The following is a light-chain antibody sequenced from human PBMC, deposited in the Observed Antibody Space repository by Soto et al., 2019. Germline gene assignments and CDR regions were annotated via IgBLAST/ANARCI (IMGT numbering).Light chain of an antibody. CDR3: QQRSNWPRT. Sequence: EIVLTQSPATLSLSPGERATLSCRASQSVSSYLAWYQQKPGQAPRLLIYDASNRATGIPARFGGSGSGTDFTLTISSLEPEDFAVYYCQQRSNWPRTFGQGTEVDI. CDR2: DAS. CDR1: QSVSSY. V-gene: IGKV3-11*01. J-gene: IGKJ1*01.